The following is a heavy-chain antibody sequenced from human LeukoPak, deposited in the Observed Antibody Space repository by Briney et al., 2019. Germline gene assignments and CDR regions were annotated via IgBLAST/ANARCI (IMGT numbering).Heavy chain of an antibody. J-gene: IGHJ4*02. D-gene: IGHD3-16*01. CDR2: IRYDGSNK. CDR3: ARGGRYDYVWGSYFDY. V-gene: IGHV3-30*02. Sequence: GGSLRLSCAASGFTFSSYGMHWVRQAPGKGLAWLAFIRYDGSNKYYADSVKGRFTISRDNAKNSLYLQMNSLRAEDTAVYYCARGGRYDYVWGSYFDYWGQGTLVTVSS. CDR1: GFTFSSYG.